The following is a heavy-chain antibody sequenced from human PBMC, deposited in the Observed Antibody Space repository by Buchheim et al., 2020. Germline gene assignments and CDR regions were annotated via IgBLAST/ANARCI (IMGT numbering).Heavy chain of an antibody. CDR1: GFTFRPYA. CDR3: ARPTAVTEYYFYAMDV. V-gene: IGHV3-30-3*01. D-gene: IGHD6-19*01. J-gene: IGHJ6*02. CDR2: ILYDGSNE. Sequence: QMQLVESGGGVVQPGTSLRLSCEASGFTFRPYAMHWVRQAPGKGLQWVGVILYDGSNEYYADSVQGRFTISRANSKKTLYLQMNSLRAEDTAVYYCARPTAVTEYYFYAMDVWGQGT.